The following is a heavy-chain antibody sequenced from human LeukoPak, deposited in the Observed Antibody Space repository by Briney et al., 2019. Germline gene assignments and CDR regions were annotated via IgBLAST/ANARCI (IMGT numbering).Heavy chain of an antibody. CDR2: MNPKSGNT. D-gene: IGHD5-12*01. CDR3: ASGRDSGYDGVGC. J-gene: IGHJ4*02. V-gene: IGHV1-8*01. Sequence: AALKVSCKASGYTFTSYDLNWVRQAPGQGLEWMGWMNPKSGNTGYAQKFQGRVTMTRNTTISTAYMELSSLRSEDTAVYYCASGRDSGYDGVGCWGQGTLVTVSS. CDR1: GYTFTSYD.